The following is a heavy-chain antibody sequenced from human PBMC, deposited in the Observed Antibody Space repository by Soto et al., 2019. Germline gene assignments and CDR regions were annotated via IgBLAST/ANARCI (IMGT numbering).Heavy chain of an antibody. CDR3: ARDKEWDYYYYGMDV. Sequence: QVQLVESGGGVVQPGRSLRLSCAASGFTFSSYGMHWVRQAPGKGLEWVAVIWYDGSNKYYADSVKGRFTISRDNSKNTLYLQMNSLRAEDTAVYYCARDKEWDYYYYGMDVWGQGTTVTVSS. CDR2: IWYDGSNK. D-gene: IGHD2-8*01. J-gene: IGHJ6*02. V-gene: IGHV3-33*01. CDR1: GFTFSSYG.